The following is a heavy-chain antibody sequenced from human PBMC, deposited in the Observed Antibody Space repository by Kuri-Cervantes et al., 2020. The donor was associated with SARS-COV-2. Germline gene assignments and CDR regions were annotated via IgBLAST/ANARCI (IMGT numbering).Heavy chain of an antibody. D-gene: IGHD3-3*01. CDR3: AHRPGDFWSGYLDY. J-gene: IGHJ4*02. CDR2: INHSGST. Sequence: SETLSLTCTVSGGSISSSSYYWGWIRQPPGKGLEWIGEINHSGSTNYNPSLKSRVTISVDTSKNQFSLKLSSVTAADTAVYYCAHRPGDFWSGYLDYWGQGTLVTVSS. V-gene: IGHV4-39*07. CDR1: GGSISSSSYY.